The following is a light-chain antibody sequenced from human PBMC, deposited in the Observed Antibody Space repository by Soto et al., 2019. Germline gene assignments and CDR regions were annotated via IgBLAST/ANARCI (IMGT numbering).Light chain of an antibody. CDR3: QQYGTSPLT. V-gene: IGKV3-20*01. CDR1: QSISSNY. CDR2: AAS. J-gene: IGKJ4*01. Sequence: EIVMTQSPATLSLSPGERATLSCRASQSISSNYLAWYQQKPGQAPRLLIYAASSRATGIPDRFSGSGSGTDFTLTISRLEPEDFAVFYCQQYGTSPLTFGGGTKVDIK.